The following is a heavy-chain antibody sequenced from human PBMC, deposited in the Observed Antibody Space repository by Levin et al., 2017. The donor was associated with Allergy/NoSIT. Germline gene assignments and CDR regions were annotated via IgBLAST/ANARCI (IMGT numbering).Heavy chain of an antibody. J-gene: IGHJ3*01. V-gene: IGHV4-59*01. CDR1: GGSINFYY. Sequence: SQTLSLTCSVSGGSINFYYWSWIRQPPGKGLEWIGSIYSSGSATYNPSLESRLTISVDPSKNHLSLTLKSVTPADTAVYYCARDVRMLTAADAFEVWGQGTLVTVSS. CDR3: ARDVRMLTAADAFEV. CDR2: IYSSGSA. D-gene: IGHD2-8*01.